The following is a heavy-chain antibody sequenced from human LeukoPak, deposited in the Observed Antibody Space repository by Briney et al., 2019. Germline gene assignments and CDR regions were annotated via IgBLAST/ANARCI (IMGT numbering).Heavy chain of an antibody. CDR3: ARAMWELLDWGSDYYYSYMDV. Sequence: ASVKVSCKASGFTFNAYNIHWVRQAPGQGLEWMGWINPKSGGANYAQKFQGRVTMTRDTSTSTAYMELRSLRSDDTAVYYCARAMWELLDWGSDYYYSYMDVWGKGTTVTVSS. V-gene: IGHV1-2*02. D-gene: IGHD1-26*01. J-gene: IGHJ6*03. CDR2: INPKSGGA. CDR1: GFTFNAYN.